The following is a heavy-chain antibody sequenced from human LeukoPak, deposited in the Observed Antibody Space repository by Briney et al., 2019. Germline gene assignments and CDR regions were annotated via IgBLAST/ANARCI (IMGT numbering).Heavy chain of an antibody. D-gene: IGHD3-22*01. CDR2: IYSSGST. V-gene: IGHV3-66*01. CDR3: AREGQYYYDSSGYYEAEYFQH. CDR1: GFTVSSNY. J-gene: IGHJ1*01. Sequence: PGGSLRLSCAASGFTVSSNYMSWVRQAPGKGLEWVSVIYSSGSTYYADSVKGRFTISRDNSKNTLYLQMNSLRAEDTAVYYCAREGQYYYDSSGYYEAEYFQHWGQGTLVTVSS.